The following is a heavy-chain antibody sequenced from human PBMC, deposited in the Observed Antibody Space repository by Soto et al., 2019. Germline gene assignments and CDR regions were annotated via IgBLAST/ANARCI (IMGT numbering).Heavy chain of an antibody. D-gene: IGHD6-25*01. CDR1: GYPLTDFY. V-gene: IGHV1-2*02. J-gene: IGHJ2*01. Sequence: QVQLVQSGAEVKKPGASVTVSCKTSGYPLTDFYIHWVRQAPGQGLEWMAWINPHTGDTNTALKFQGRVTMTRETSINTAFMDLTRLSSDDTAVYYCAREGGAAPGARREWYLDLWGRGTLVSVSS. CDR3: AREGGAAPGARREWYLDL. CDR2: INPHTGDT.